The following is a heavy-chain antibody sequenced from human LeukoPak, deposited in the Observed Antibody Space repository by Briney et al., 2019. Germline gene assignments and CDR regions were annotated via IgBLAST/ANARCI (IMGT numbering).Heavy chain of an antibody. Sequence: PGGSLRLSCAASGFTFSSYGMSWVRQAPGKGLEWVSAISGSGGSTYYADSVKGRFTISRDNSKNTLYLQMNSLRAEDTAVYYCASLVVAAPRQFWGQGTLVTVSS. V-gene: IGHV3-23*01. D-gene: IGHD2-15*01. J-gene: IGHJ4*02. CDR2: ISGSGGST. CDR3: ASLVVAAPRQF. CDR1: GFTFSSYG.